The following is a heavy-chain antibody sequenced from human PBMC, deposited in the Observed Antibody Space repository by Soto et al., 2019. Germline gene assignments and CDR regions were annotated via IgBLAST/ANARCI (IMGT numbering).Heavy chain of an antibody. CDR2: ISGSDGKT. D-gene: IGHD3-10*01. CDR1: GFSFGSYA. J-gene: IGHJ4*02. V-gene: IGHV3-23*01. CDR3: ARWSYPDY. Sequence: GGSLRLSCAASGFSFGSYALSWVRQAPGKGLEWVSTISGSDGKTFNADSVKGRFSISRDTSQNTLYLQMNSLRADDTAIYYCARWSYPDYWGQGTRVTVSS.